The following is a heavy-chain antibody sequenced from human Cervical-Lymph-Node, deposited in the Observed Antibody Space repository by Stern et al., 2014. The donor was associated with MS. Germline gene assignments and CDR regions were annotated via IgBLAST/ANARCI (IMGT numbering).Heavy chain of an antibody. J-gene: IGHJ5*02. CDR3: ARDLGGDGWFDP. CDR2: IYYSGST. CDR1: GGSISNDGYY. Sequence: QVQLVQSGPGLVKPSQTLSLTCTVSGGSISNDGYYWSWIRQAPGAGLEWIGCIYYSGSTYYNPSLKSRVTISLDASKSQFSLQLSSVTAADTAVYYCARDLGGDGWFDPWGQGILVTVTS. V-gene: IGHV4-31*03. D-gene: IGHD4-17*01.